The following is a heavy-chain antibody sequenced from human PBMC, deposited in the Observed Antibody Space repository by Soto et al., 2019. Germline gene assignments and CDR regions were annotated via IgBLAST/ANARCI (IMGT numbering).Heavy chain of an antibody. CDR2: MVVGSGNT. CDR3: AADWDCSSTSCYIYYYYGMDV. J-gene: IGHJ6*02. D-gene: IGHD2-2*02. V-gene: IGHV1-58*01. CDR1: GFTFTSSA. Sequence: QMQLVQSGPEVKKPGTSVKVSCKASGFTFTSSAVQWVRQARGQRLEWIGWMVVGSGNTNYAQKFQERVTITRAMSTSTAYMELSSLRSEDTAVYYCAADWDCSSTSCYIYYYYGMDVWGQGTTVTVSS.